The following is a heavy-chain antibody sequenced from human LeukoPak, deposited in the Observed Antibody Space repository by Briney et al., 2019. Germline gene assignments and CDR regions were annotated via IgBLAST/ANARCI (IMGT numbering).Heavy chain of an antibody. CDR1: GGTFRRYA. CDR3: AREGVRSFKWFDP. V-gene: IGHV1-69*10. J-gene: IGHJ5*02. D-gene: IGHD3-10*01. Sequence: SVKVSRKASGGTFRRYAIRWVRQAPGHGLEWMGGIIPIFGIAKYAQKFQVRVTITADKSTSTAYMELSSLRSEDTAVYYCAREGVRSFKWFDPWGQGTLVTVSS. CDR2: IIPIFGIA.